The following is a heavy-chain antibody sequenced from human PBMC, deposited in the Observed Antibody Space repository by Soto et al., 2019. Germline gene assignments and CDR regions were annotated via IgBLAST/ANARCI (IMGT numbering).Heavy chain of an antibody. CDR3: AGGGSIVVATRRLMDV. Sequence: PSETLSLTCSVSVGSISSINYHWGWIRQSPGKGLEWIGSLYSSGQTYYKPSLKSRVTISGDTSKNQFSLKLSSVTVADTAFYYCAGGGSIVVATRRLMDVWGKGTTVTVSS. D-gene: IGHD3-22*01. V-gene: IGHV4-39*01. CDR1: VGSISSINYH. CDR2: LYSSGQT. J-gene: IGHJ6*03.